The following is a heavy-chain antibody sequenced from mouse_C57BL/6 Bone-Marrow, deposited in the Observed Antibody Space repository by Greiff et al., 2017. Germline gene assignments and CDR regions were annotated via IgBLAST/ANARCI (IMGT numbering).Heavy chain of an antibody. D-gene: IGHD3-1*01. CDR3: ARRGLESLTF. J-gene: IGHJ2*01. CDR1: GFTSSSYG. CDR2: ISSGGRYP. V-gene: IGHV5-6*01. Sequence: EVKLVESGGDLVKPGGSLKLSCAAPGFTSSSYGMSWFRQTPDKTLEGVATISSGGRYPYSPDSVKGRFTMSRDNAKNTLYLQMSSLKCEDTAMYYCARRGLESLTFWGQGTTVTVSA.